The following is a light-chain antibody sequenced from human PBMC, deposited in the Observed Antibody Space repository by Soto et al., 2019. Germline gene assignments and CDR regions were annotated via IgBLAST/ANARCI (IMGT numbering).Light chain of an antibody. CDR1: QSVLYSSNNKNY. CDR3: QQYYSTFSPT. Sequence: DIVMTQSPDSLAVSLGERATINCKSSQSVLYSSNNKNYLAWYQQKPGQPPKLLIYWASTRESGVPDRFSGSGSGTDFTLTISSLQAEDVAVYYCQQYYSTFSPTFGQGTKLEIK. V-gene: IGKV4-1*01. J-gene: IGKJ2*01. CDR2: WAS.